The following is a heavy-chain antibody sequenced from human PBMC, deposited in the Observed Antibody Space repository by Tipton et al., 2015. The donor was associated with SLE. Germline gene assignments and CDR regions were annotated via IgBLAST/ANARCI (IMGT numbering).Heavy chain of an antibody. CDR3: ARDGVGWGGRPPIWFDP. D-gene: IGHD2-8*01. CDR1: GFTFSNYW. Sequence: SLRLSCAASGFTFSNYWMSWVRQAPGKGLEWVANIKQDGSEKYYVDSVKGRFTISRDNAKNSLYLQMNSLRAEDTAVYYCARDGVGWGGRPPIWFDPWGQGTLVTVSS. CDR2: IKQDGSEK. V-gene: IGHV3-7*03. J-gene: IGHJ5*02.